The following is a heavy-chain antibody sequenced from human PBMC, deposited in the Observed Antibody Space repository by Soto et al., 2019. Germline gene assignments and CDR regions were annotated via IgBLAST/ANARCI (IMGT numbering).Heavy chain of an antibody. CDR1: GYTFGGYS. CDR2: ISGYNGNT. D-gene: IGHD2-21*01. V-gene: IGHV1-18*04. J-gene: IGHJ6*02. Sequence: ASVKVSCKASGYTFGGYSITGVRQAPGQGLAWMGRISGYNGNTNYARTLRGRLTLTTDTSTSTAYMELRSLTSDDTAVYYCARDVFCGGAPACPDMDVWGQGTTVTVSS. CDR3: ARDVFCGGAPACPDMDV.